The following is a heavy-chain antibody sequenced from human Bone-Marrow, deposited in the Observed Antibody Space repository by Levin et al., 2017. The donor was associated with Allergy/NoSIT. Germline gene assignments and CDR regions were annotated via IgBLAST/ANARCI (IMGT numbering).Heavy chain of an antibody. CDR2: IWYDGGNK. J-gene: IGHJ6*02. CDR1: GFTNHA. Sequence: SCAASGFTNHAMHWVRQAPGKGLEWVAFIWYDGGNKYHADSVKGRFTVSKDTSKNTIYLEMNSLRVEETAVYYCARSKAGDDYYFYAMDVWGQGTTVTVSS. D-gene: IGHD5-24*01. CDR3: ARSKAGDDYYFYAMDV. V-gene: IGHV3-33*01.